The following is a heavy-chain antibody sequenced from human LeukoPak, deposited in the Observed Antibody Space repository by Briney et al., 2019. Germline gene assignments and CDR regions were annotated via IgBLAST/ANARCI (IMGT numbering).Heavy chain of an antibody. J-gene: IGHJ4*02. CDR1: GFTFSSYA. V-gene: IGHV3-30-3*01. Sequence: GGSLRLSCAASGFTFSSYAMHWVRQAPGKGLEWVAVISYDGSNKYYADSVKGRFTISRDNSKNTLYLQMNSLRAEDTAVYYCARGGPYGGNSGADYWGQGTLVTVSS. CDR3: ARGGPYGGNSGADY. CDR2: ISYDGSNK. D-gene: IGHD4-23*01.